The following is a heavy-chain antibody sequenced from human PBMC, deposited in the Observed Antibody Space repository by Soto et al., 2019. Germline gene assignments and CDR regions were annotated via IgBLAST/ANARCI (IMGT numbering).Heavy chain of an antibody. CDR2: IYHSGST. J-gene: IGHJ5*02. Sequence: SETLSLTCAVSGGSISSSNWWSWVRQPPGKGLEWIGEIYHSGSTNYNPSLKSRVTISVDKSKNQFSLKLSSVTAADTAVYYCARNDFWSGYNWFDPWGQGTLVTVSS. CDR1: GGSISSSNW. V-gene: IGHV4-4*02. CDR3: ARNDFWSGYNWFDP. D-gene: IGHD3-3*01.